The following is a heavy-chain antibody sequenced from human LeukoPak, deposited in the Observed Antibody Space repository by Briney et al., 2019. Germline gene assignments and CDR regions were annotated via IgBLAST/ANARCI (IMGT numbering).Heavy chain of an antibody. CDR1: GGTFSSYA. CDR2: ISAYNGNT. Sequence: VASVKVSCKASGGTFSSYAISWVRQAPGQGLEWMGWISAYNGNTNYAQKLQGRVAMTTDTSTSTAYMELRSLRSDDTAVYYCARMLWFGEWVVGFDYWGQGTLVTVSS. J-gene: IGHJ4*02. CDR3: ARMLWFGEWVVGFDY. D-gene: IGHD3-10*01. V-gene: IGHV1-18*01.